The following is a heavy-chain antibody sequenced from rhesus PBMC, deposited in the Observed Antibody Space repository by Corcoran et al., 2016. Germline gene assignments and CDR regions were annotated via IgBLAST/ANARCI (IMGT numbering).Heavy chain of an antibody. CDR1: GSTFSALY. D-gene: IGHD3-34*01. CDR2: INDGGGST. J-gene: IGHJ4*01. CDR3: ARGSWDDYAALDY. Sequence: VQLVVSGGGLAQPGGSLSVSCAAYGSTFSALYMDWVRQAPGRGLEGVSRINDGGGSTWYADSVKGRFTISRDNAKNILFLQIDSLRPEDTAVYYCARGSWDDYAALDYWGQGVLVTVSS. V-gene: IGHV3-178*01.